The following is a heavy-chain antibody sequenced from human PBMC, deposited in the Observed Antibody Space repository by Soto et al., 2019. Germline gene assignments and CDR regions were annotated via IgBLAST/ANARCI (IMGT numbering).Heavy chain of an antibody. CDR1: GFTCRNYY. Sequence: PGWYLRLSCAASGFTCRNYYMTWMRQTPGKGLEWISTITSSGGSTYYAASVKGRVTISRDNANNSLYLQMTGLRAEDTALYYYEGDKYTNYLNYGDLWGRRTLVTGSA. J-gene: IGHJ2*01. CDR3: EGDKYTNYLNYGDL. V-gene: IGHV3-11*01. CDR2: ITSSGGST. D-gene: IGHD3-16*01.